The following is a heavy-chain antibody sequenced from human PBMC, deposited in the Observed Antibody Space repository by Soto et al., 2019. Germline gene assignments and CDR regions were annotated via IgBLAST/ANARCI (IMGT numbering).Heavy chain of an antibody. CDR2: IHSDGSST. Sequence: EVQLVESEGGLVQRGGSLRLSCAASGFTFNYYWMHWVRQAPGQGLVWVSHIHSDGSSTTYADSVKGRFTISRDNAKNTLYLQMTSLRAEDTAVSYCARGDKGGFDLWGQGTTVTVSS. V-gene: IGHV3-74*01. CDR3: ARGDKGGFDL. D-gene: IGHD2-21*02. CDR1: GFTFNYYW. J-gene: IGHJ3*01.